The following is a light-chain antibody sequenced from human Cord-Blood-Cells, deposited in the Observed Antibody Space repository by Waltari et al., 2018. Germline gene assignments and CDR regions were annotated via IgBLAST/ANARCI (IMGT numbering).Light chain of an antibody. V-gene: IGKV3-15*01. CDR2: GAS. CDR3: QQYNNWPPWT. CDR1: QSVSST. J-gene: IGKJ1*01. Sequence: EIVMTQSPAPLSVYPGERATFYCRASQSVSSTLAWYQQKPGQAPRLLIYGASTRATGIPARFSGSGSGTEFTLTISSLQSEDFAVYYCQQYNNWPPWTFGQGTKVEIK.